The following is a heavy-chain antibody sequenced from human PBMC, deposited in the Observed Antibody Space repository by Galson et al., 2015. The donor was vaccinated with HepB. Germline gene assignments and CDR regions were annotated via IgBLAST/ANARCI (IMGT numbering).Heavy chain of an antibody. CDR2: IDPSDSYT. CDR3: ARRGPYSSSWYYHFDY. J-gene: IGHJ4*02. Sequence: QSGAEVKKPGESLRISCKGSGYSFTSYWISWVRQVPGKGLEWMGRIDPSDSYTNYSPSFQGHVTISADKSISTAYLQWSSLKASDTAMYYCARRGPYSSSWYYHFDYWGQGTLVTVSS. V-gene: IGHV5-10-1*01. D-gene: IGHD6-13*01. CDR1: GYSFTSYW.